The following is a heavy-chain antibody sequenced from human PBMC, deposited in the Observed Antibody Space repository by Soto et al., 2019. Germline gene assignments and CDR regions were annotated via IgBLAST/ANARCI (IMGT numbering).Heavy chain of an antibody. CDR1: GGTFSSYA. D-gene: IGHD5-18*01. Sequence: QVQLVQSGAEVKKPGSSVKVSCKASGGTFSSYAISWVRQAPGPGLEWMGGIIPIFGTANYAQKFQGRVTITADKSTITAYMELSILRSEDTAVYYCAHQYATAMVTPTNYYYGMDVWGQGTTVTVSS. V-gene: IGHV1-69*06. CDR2: IIPIFGTA. CDR3: AHQYATAMVTPTNYYYGMDV. J-gene: IGHJ6*02.